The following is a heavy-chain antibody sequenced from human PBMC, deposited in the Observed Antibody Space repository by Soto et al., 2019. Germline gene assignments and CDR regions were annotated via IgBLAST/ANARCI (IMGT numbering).Heavy chain of an antibody. CDR1: GGTFSSYA. V-gene: IGHV1-69*13. D-gene: IGHD2-2*01. CDR2: IIPIFGTA. CDR3: ARGKYAEYQLLTYYYYGMDV. Sequence: ASVKVSCKASGGTFSSYAISWVRQAPGQGHEWMGGIIPIFGTANYAQKFQGRVTITADESTSTAYMELSSLRSEDTAVYYCARGKYAEYQLLTYYYYGMDVWGQGTTVTVSS. J-gene: IGHJ6*02.